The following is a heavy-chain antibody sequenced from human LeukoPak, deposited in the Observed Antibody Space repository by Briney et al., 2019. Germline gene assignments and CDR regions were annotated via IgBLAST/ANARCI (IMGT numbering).Heavy chain of an antibody. Sequence: GASVKLSCKAFGYTFTGYWMHWVRQAPGHELEWIGVISPSGGSTIYAQKFKGRVTLTRDMSTSTDYLELSSLRSEDTAVYYCARDSCSGGSCYPYDAFDIWGQGTMVTVSS. CDR1: GYTFTGYW. CDR3: ARDSCSGGSCYPYDAFDI. J-gene: IGHJ3*02. D-gene: IGHD2-15*01. V-gene: IGHV1-46*01. CDR2: ISPSGGST.